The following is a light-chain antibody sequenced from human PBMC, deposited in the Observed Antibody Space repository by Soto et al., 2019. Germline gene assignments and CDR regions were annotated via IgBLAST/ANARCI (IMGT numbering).Light chain of an antibody. CDR3: QQYGTAPYT. CDR1: QSVDSRY. J-gene: IGKJ2*01. CDR2: GTS. Sequence: ETVVTQSPGTLSLSPGEGATLSCRASQSVDSRYLAWYQQKPGQAPRLLIHGTSNRASGIPDRFSGSGSGTDFTLTISRPEPEDFAVYYCQQYGTAPYTFGQGTTLEFK. V-gene: IGKV3-20*01.